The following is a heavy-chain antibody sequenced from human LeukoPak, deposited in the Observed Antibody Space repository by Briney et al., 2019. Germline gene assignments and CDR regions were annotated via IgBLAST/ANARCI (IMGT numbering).Heavy chain of an antibody. V-gene: IGHV3-23*01. CDR2: IIGSGGST. D-gene: IGHD2-2*01. J-gene: IGHJ5*02. CDR1: GFTFSSYA. Sequence: PGGSLRLSCAASGFTFSSYAMSWVRQAPGKGLEWVSAIIGSGGSTYYADSVKGRFTISRDNSKNTLYLQMNSLRAEDTAVYYCAKDQDIVVVPVAIWFDPWGQGTLVTVSS. CDR3: AKDQDIVVVPVAIWFDP.